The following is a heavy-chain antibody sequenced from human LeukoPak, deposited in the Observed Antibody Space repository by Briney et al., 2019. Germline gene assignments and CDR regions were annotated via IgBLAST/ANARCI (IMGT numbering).Heavy chain of an antibody. CDR3: AGNNWGPFDY. CDR1: GGSVSSGSYY. J-gene: IGHJ4*02. Sequence: SETLSLTCTVSGGSVSSGSYYWSWIRQPPGKGLEWIGYIYYSGSTNYNPSLKSRVTISVDTSKNQFSLKLSSVTAADTAVYYCAGNNWGPFDYWGQGTLVTVSS. D-gene: IGHD7-27*01. CDR2: IYYSGST. V-gene: IGHV4-61*01.